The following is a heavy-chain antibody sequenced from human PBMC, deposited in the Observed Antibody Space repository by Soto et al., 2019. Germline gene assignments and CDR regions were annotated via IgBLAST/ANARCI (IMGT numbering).Heavy chain of an antibody. CDR1: GGTFSSYS. D-gene: IGHD1-26*01. Sequence: QVQLVQSGAEVKKPGSSVKVSCKASGGTFSSYSINWVRQAPGQGREWMGEIIPIFGTANYGQKCQGSVTITADESTSTAYMELSSLRSEDTAVYYCARDGGRHSGGIDYWGQGTLVTVSS. CDR2: IIPIFGTA. V-gene: IGHV1-69*01. CDR3: ARDGGRHSGGIDY. J-gene: IGHJ4*02.